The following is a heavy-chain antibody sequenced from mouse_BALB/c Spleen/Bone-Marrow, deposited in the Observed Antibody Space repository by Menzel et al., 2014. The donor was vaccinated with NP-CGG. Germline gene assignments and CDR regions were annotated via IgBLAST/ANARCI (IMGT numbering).Heavy chain of an antibody. Sequence: DLVKPGASVKLSCKASGYTFTSYWINWIKQRPGQGLEWIGRIAPGSGSTYYNEMFKGKATLTVDTSSSTAYIQLSSLSSEDSAVYFCARFPIYYGNYGAMDYWGQGPSVTVPS. CDR3: ARFPIYYGNYGAMDY. CDR1: GYTFTSYW. D-gene: IGHD2-1*01. V-gene: IGHV1S41*01. J-gene: IGHJ4*01. CDR2: IAPGSGST.